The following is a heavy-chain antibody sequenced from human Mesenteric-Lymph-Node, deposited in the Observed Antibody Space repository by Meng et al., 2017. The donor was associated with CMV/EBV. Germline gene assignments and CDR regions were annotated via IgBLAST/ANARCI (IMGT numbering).Heavy chain of an antibody. CDR3: AKDLGTEGFDY. D-gene: IGHD3-16*01. Sequence: CSASGFNFKYYAVSWVRQAPGKGLEWVSGIRGSGDESYFSDSVRGRFTISRDNAKNTVYLQMNRLRADDTAVYYCAKDLGTEGFDYWGQGTLVTVSS. CDR2: IRGSGDES. V-gene: IGHV3-23*01. CDR1: GFNFKYYA. J-gene: IGHJ4*02.